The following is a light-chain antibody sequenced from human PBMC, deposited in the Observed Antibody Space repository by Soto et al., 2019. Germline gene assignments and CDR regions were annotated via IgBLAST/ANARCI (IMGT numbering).Light chain of an antibody. CDR1: QGVSSSY. Sequence: EIVLTQSPGTLSLSPGERATLSRRASQGVSSSYLPSYQPQPGQAPSLPIYPASSRATGSPDRFGGSGSGTDFTIRISRVETEYFEVYYCQHYGSSPRRFGQGTNVDIK. CDR2: PAS. CDR3: QHYGSSPRR. V-gene: IGKV3-20*01. J-gene: IGKJ1*01.